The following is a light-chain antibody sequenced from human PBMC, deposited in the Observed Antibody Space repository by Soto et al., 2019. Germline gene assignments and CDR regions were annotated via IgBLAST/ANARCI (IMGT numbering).Light chain of an antibody. CDR2: AAS. V-gene: IGKV1-39*01. CDR1: QTIGDY. J-gene: IGKJ5*01. CDR3: QQTYSNPHT. Sequence: DIQMTQSPSSLSASVGDRVTITCRASQTIGDYFNWFQHKPGKAPKLLIYAASNLQSGVPSRFSGSGSGTDFTLTISSLQPEDFATYYCQQTYSNPHTFGQGTRLDIK.